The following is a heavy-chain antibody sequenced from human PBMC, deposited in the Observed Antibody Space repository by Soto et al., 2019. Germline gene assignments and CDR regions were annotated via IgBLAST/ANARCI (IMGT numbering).Heavy chain of an antibody. CDR2: IDPSDSYT. D-gene: IGHD6-19*01. CDR3: ARQRIAVAGTDYYGMDV. Sequence: GESLKISCKGSGYSFTSYWISWVRQMPGKGLEWMGRIDPSDSYTNYSPSFQGHVTISADKSISTAYLQWSSLKASDTAMYYCARQRIAVAGTDYYGMDVWGQGTTVTVSS. V-gene: IGHV5-10-1*01. J-gene: IGHJ6*02. CDR1: GYSFTSYW.